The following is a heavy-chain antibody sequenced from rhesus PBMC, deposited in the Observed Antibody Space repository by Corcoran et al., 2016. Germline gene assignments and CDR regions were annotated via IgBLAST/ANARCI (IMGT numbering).Heavy chain of an antibody. CDR3: ARQGYTDHLGGLDS. CDR2: VYIITPRT. D-gene: IGHD2-39*02. J-gene: IGHJ6*01. Sequence: QVQLQESGPGLVKPSETLSLTCTVAGGSISGYYNCNWIRQSPGKGLEWIGAVYIITPRTNYTTCRKSRVTISKDTAKSHCSLRLTSVTAADTAVYYCARQGYTDHLGGLDSWGQGGVVTVSS. CDR1: GGSISGYYN. V-gene: IGHV4-143*01.